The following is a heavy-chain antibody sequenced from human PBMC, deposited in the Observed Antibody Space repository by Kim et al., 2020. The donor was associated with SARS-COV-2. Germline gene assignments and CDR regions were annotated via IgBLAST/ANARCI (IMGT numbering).Heavy chain of an antibody. J-gene: IGHJ5*02. V-gene: IGHV3-30*18. CDR3: AKDFSPSYYYDSSGHPAWFDP. Sequence: GGSLRLSCAASGFTFSSYGMHWVRQAPGKGLEWVAVISYDGSNKYYADSVKGRFTISRDNSKNTLYLQMNSLRAEDTTVYYCAKDFSPSYYYDSSGHPAWFDPWGQGTLVTVSS. CDR2: ISYDGSNK. CDR1: GFTFSSYG. D-gene: IGHD3-22*01.